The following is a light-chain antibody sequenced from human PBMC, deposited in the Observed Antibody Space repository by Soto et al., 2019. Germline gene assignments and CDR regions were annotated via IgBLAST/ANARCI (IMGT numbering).Light chain of an antibody. CDR3: ETWDTNTWV. V-gene: IGLV4-60*02. J-gene: IGLJ3*02. Sequence: VLTQSSSASASLGSSVKLTCTLSSAHNNYIIAWHQQQPGRAPRYLLKLERSGSYNKGSGVPDRFSGSSSGADRYLTISNLQFEDEADYYCETWDTNTWVFGGGTKLTVL. CDR2: LERSGSY. CDR1: SAHNNYI.